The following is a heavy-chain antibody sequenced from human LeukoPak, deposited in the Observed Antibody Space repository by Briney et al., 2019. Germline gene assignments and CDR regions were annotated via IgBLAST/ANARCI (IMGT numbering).Heavy chain of an antibody. CDR3: ARDLNSGSYSGY. D-gene: IGHD1-26*01. Sequence: ASVKVSCKASGGTFSSYAISWVRQAPGQGLEWMGGIIPIFGTANYAQKFQGRVTITADESTSTAYMELSSLRSEDTAVYYCARDLNSGSYSGYWGQGTLVTVSS. J-gene: IGHJ4*02. CDR2: IIPIFGTA. CDR1: GGTFSSYA. V-gene: IGHV1-69*01.